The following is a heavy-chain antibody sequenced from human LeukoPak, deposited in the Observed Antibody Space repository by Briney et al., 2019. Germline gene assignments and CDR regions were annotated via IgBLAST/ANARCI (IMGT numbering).Heavy chain of an antibody. Sequence: PGGSLRLSCAASGFTFSSYGMHWVRQAPGKGLEWVAVISYDGSNKYYADSVKGRLTISRDNSKNTLYLQMNSLRAEDTAVYYCAKGSFGFDYWGQGTLVTVSS. D-gene: IGHD3-10*01. V-gene: IGHV3-30*18. J-gene: IGHJ4*02. CDR3: AKGSFGFDY. CDR2: ISYDGSNK. CDR1: GFTFSSYG.